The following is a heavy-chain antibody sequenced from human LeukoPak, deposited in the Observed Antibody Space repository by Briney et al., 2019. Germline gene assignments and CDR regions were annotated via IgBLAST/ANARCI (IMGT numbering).Heavy chain of an antibody. Sequence: GGSLRLPCAASGFPFSSYEMNWVRQAPGKGLEWVSAISGSGGSTYYADSVKGRFTISRDNSKNTLYLQMNSLRAEDTAVYYCANGYSSGWYSRYFDYWGQGTLVTVSS. V-gene: IGHV3-23*01. CDR2: ISGSGGST. D-gene: IGHD6-19*01. J-gene: IGHJ4*02. CDR3: ANGYSSGWYSRYFDY. CDR1: GFPFSSYE.